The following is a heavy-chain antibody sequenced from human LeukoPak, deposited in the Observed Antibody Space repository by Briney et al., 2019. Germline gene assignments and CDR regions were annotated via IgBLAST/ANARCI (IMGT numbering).Heavy chain of an antibody. CDR3: ARESYYGSGIYYFDY. V-gene: IGHV3-53*01. Sequence: PGGSLRLSCAASGFTVSNHYMSWVRQAPGKGLEWVSVIYSGGSTFYADSVKGRFTISRDNSKNTLYLQMNSLRAEDTAVYYCARESYYGSGIYYFDYWGQGTLVTVSS. J-gene: IGHJ4*02. CDR2: IYSGGST. D-gene: IGHD3-10*01. CDR1: GFTVSNHY.